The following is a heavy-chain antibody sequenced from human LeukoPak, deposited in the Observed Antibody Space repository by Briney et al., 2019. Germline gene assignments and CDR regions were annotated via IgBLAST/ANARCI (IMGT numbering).Heavy chain of an antibody. D-gene: IGHD2-2*02. V-gene: IGHV1-18*04. J-gene: IGHJ4*02. CDR3: ARVMGDIVVVPAAIDY. CDR1: GYAFTRYG. CDR2: ISAYNGNT. Sequence: GASVKVSCKASGYAFTRYGISWERQAPGQGLEWMGWISAYNGNTNYAQKLQGRVTMTTDTSTSTAYMELRSLRSDDTAVYYCARVMGDIVVVPAAIDYWGQGTLVTVSS.